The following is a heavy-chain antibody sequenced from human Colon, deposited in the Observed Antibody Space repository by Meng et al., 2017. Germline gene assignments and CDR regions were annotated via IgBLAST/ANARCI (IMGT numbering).Heavy chain of an antibody. CDR1: GDSISSDIW. CDR2: VYHRGDT. Sequence: QGQAQESGPGRVKPSGTLSPTCTVSGDSISSDIWWSWVRQPPGKGLEWIGEVYHRGDTNYNPSLKSRVVISVDRSKNQFSLNLSSVTAADTAVYYCGRDQGRQLINHWGQGTLVTVSS. V-gene: IGHV4-4*02. J-gene: IGHJ4*02. D-gene: IGHD1-1*01. CDR3: GRDQGRQLINH.